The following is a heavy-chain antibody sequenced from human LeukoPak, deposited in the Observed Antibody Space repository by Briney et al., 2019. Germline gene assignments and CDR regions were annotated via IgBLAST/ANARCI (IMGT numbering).Heavy chain of an antibody. J-gene: IGHJ4*02. CDR2: INSDGSTT. V-gene: IGHV3-74*01. D-gene: IGHD3-3*02. CDR3: ARGSSGGTFGY. CDR1: GFTFSSYW. Sequence: PGGSLRLSCAASGFTFSSYWMHWVRQDPGKGLVWVSYINSDGSTTDYADSVKGRFTISRDNAKNTLYLQVNSLRAEDTAVYYCARGSSGGTFGYGGQGTLVTVSS.